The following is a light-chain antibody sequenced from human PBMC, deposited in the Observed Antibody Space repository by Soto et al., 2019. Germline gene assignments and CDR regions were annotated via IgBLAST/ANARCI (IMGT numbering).Light chain of an antibody. J-gene: IGKJ1*01. CDR3: QQTDSFPRT. CDR2: AAS. CDR1: QSISSY. Sequence: DIQMTQSPSSLSASVGDRVTITCLASQSISSYLNWYQHKPGKAPNLLIYAASSLQTGVPSRFSGSRSGTDFALTISSLQRDDFATYYCQQTDSFPRTFGQGTKVHIK. V-gene: IGKV1-39*01.